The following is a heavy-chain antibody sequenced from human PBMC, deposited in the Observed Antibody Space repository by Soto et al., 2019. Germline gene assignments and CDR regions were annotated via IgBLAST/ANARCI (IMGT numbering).Heavy chain of an antibody. CDR1: ESTFSTYD. J-gene: IGHJ5*02. CDR2: ISRSGSSK. D-gene: IGHD5-12*01. Sequence: EVQLVESGGGLVQPGGSQRLSCVASESTFSTYDMNWVRQAPGKGLEWLSYISRSGSSKYYADSVEGRIAISRDNAKNSLFLQINSLRVEDTAVYYCARAGDGYISWFDPWGQGTLVTVSS. CDR3: ARAGDGYISWFDP. V-gene: IGHV3-48*03.